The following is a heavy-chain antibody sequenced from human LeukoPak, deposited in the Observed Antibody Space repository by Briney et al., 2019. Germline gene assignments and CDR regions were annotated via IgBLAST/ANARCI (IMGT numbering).Heavy chain of an antibody. CDR1: GFTFSSYS. J-gene: IGHJ4*02. D-gene: IGHD5-12*01. V-gene: IGHV3-21*01. CDR3: ARVGGRGYSGYDSGGY. CDR2: ISSSSSYI. Sequence: GSLRLSCVASGFTFSSYSMNWVRQAPGKGLEWVSSISSSSSYIYYADSVKGRFTISRDNAKNSLYLQMNSLRAEDTAVYYCARVGGRGYSGYDSGGYWGQGTLVTVSS.